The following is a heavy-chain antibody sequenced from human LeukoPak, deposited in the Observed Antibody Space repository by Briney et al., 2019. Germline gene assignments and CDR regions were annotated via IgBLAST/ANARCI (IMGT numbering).Heavy chain of an antibody. D-gene: IGHD5-18*01. Sequence: PSETLSLTCTVSGDSISPYYWGWVRQHPGKGLEWIGYIYYSGSTTYNPSLKSRVTLSVDTSKNQFSLKLSSVTAADTAVYYCARDKQPGDYWGQGTLVTVSS. J-gene: IGHJ4*02. CDR3: ARDKQPGDY. V-gene: IGHV4-59*01. CDR2: IYYSGST. CDR1: GDSISPYY.